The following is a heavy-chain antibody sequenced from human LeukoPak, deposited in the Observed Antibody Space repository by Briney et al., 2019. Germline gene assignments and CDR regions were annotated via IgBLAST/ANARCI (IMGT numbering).Heavy chain of an antibody. CDR3: ARDSSWSFDG. CDR1: GFTFGSYS. D-gene: IGHD6-13*01. V-gene: IGHV3-48*02. Sequence: PGGSLRLSCAASGFTFGSYSMNWVRQAPGKGLEWVSYISGSSWTIDYADSVKGRFTISRDNDKNSLYLQMNSLRDEDTAVYYCARDSSWSFDGWGQGTLVTVSS. J-gene: IGHJ4*02. CDR2: ISGSSWTI.